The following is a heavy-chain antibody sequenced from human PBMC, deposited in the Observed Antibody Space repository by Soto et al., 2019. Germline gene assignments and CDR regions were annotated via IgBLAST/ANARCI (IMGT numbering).Heavy chain of an antibody. J-gene: IGHJ3*02. CDR3: ARDPTVTTSTFDI. V-gene: IGHV4-34*01. CDR2: INHSGST. Sequence: SETLSLTCAVYGGSFSGYYWSWIRQPPGKGLEWIGEINHSGSTTCNPTLKSRVTMSVDTSKNQFSLKMNSVTAADTAVYYCARDPTVTTSTFDIWGQGTMVTVSS. D-gene: IGHD4-17*01. CDR1: GGSFSGYY.